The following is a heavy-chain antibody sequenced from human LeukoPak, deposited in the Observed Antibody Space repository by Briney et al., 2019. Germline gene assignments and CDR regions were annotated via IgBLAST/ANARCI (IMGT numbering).Heavy chain of an antibody. CDR1: GGSINGYY. CDR3: ARTPASSSSRWFDP. CDR2: VYSSGDT. D-gene: IGHD6-6*01. Sequence: SETLSLTCTVSGGSINGYYWSWIRQPPGEGLEWIGYVYSSGDTNHNPSLKSRVIVSLDTSKNQFSLRLSAVTAADTAVYCCARTPASSSSRWFDPWGQGTLVTVSS. J-gene: IGHJ5*02. V-gene: IGHV4-59*01.